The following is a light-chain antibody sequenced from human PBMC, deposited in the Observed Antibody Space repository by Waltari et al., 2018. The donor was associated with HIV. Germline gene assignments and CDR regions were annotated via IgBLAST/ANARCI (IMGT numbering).Light chain of an antibody. CDR2: GPS. CDR3: QQYNEWPRT. V-gene: IGKV3-15*01. J-gene: IGKJ1*01. CDR1: QSVSNN. Sequence: EIVMTQSPATLSVSPGERATLSCRASQSVSNNLAWYQQKPGQAPRLLIYGPSTRATGTPARFSASGSGTEFTLTISSLRSEDFAIYYCQQYNEWPRTFGQGTKVEIK.